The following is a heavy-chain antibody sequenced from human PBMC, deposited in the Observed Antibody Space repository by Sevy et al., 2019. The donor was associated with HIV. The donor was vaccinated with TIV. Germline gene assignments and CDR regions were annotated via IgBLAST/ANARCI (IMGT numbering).Heavy chain of an antibody. CDR3: AREVTYSGYDNAGYYYYGMDV. Sequence: GVSLRLSCAASGFTFSDYYMSWIRQAPGKGLEWVSYISSSSSYTNYADSVKGRFTISRDNAKNSLYLQMNSLRAEDTAVYYCAREVTYSGYDNAGYYYYGMDVWGQGTTVTVSS. CDR1: GFTFSDYY. D-gene: IGHD5-12*01. J-gene: IGHJ6*02. CDR2: ISSSSSYT. V-gene: IGHV3-11*06.